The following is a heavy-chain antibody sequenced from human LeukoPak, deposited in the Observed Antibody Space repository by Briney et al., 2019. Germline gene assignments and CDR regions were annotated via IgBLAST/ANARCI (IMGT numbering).Heavy chain of an antibody. CDR3: ARGTSSGWSP. D-gene: IGHD6-19*01. J-gene: IGHJ4*02. V-gene: IGHV4-61*02. CDR1: GGSISSGSYY. Sequence: SETLSLTCTVSGGSISSGSYYWSWIRQPAGKGLEWIGRIYTSGSTNYNPSLKSRVTISVDTSKNQFSLKLSSVTAADTAVHYCARGTSSGWSPWGQGTLVTVSS. CDR2: IYTSGST.